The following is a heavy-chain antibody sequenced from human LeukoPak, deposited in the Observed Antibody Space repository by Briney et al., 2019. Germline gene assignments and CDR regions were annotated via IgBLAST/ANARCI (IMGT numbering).Heavy chain of an antibody. D-gene: IGHD1-14*01. Sequence: GGSLRLSCATSGFTFSSYAMSWVRQAPGKGLEWVSSISSSSSYIYYADSVKGRFTISRDNAKNSLYLQMNSLRAEDTAVYYCAREAFRNFDYWGQGTLVTVSS. CDR1: GFTFSSYA. V-gene: IGHV3-21*01. J-gene: IGHJ4*02. CDR3: AREAFRNFDY. CDR2: ISSSSSYI.